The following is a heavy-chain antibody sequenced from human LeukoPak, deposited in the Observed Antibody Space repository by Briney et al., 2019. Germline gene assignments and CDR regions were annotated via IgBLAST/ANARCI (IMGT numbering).Heavy chain of an antibody. CDR2: NNGGGTT. V-gene: IGHV3-53*01. Sequence: GGSLRLSCAASGFSVSSYYMSWVRQAPGKGLEWVSVNNGGGTTYYADSVKGRFTISRDNSKNTLYFQMNSLRAEDTAVYYCARVALYALDIWGQGTMVTVSS. J-gene: IGHJ3*02. D-gene: IGHD3-16*01. CDR1: GFSVSSYY. CDR3: ARVALYALDI.